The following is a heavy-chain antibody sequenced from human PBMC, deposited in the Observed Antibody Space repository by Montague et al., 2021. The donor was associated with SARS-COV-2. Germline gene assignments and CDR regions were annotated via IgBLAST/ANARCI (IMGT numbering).Heavy chain of an antibody. CDR3: ARTYYDILTGYYNRGAFDI. CDR1: GGSISSYY. V-gene: IGHV4-59*08. Sequence: ETLSLTCTVSGGSISSYYWSWIRQPPGKGLEWIGYIYYSGSTXXXPXXXSRXTISVDTSKNQFSLKLSSVTAADTAVYYCARTYYDILTGYYNRGAFDIWGQGTMVTVSS. CDR2: IYYSGST. J-gene: IGHJ3*02. D-gene: IGHD3-9*01.